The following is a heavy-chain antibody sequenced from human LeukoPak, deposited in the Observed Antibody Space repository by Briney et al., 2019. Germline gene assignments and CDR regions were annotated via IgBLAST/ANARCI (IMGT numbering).Heavy chain of an antibody. J-gene: IGHJ4*02. D-gene: IGHD1-26*01. Sequence: SGGSLRLSCEASGFTFSNYGMHWVRQAPGKGLEWVAFIRHDGSDKYYADSVKDRFTISRDTSKNTLYLQMNSLRVEDTALYYCAKGTWDFDYWGQGTLVIVSS. CDR1: GFTFSNYG. CDR3: AKGTWDFDY. V-gene: IGHV3-30*02. CDR2: IRHDGSDK.